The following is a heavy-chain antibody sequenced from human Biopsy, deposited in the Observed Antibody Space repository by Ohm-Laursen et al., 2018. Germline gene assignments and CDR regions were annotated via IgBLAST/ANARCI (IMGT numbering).Heavy chain of an antibody. Sequence: SSVKVSCKASGATFSNYAINWLRQAPGQGLEWVGRIISMVGTPKYAQKFQGRATITVDKSTSTAYLDLSSLKSEDTAVYYCARDKTVLNYYFASDVWGQGTTVIVSS. CDR2: IISMVGTP. CDR3: ARDKTVLNYYFASDV. J-gene: IGHJ6*01. D-gene: IGHD2/OR15-2a*01. V-gene: IGHV1-69*04. CDR1: GATFSNYA.